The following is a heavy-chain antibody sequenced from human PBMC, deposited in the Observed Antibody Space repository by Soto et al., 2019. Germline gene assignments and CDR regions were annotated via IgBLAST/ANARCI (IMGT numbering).Heavy chain of an antibody. CDR2: VYYSGST. V-gene: IGHV4-39*01. Sequence: SETLSLTCTVSGGSTNSRSDYWGWIRQPAGKGLEWIGSVYYSGSTHDNPSLQSRVTISVDTSRNQFSLNLISVTAADTAVYFCARQPRGPGYGERGLYFDYWGQGTLVTVSS. D-gene: IGHD3-16*01. J-gene: IGHJ4*02. CDR3: ARQPRGPGYGERGLYFDY. CDR1: GGSTNSRSDY.